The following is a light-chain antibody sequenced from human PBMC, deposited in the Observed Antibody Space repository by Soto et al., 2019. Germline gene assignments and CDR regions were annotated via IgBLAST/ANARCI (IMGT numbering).Light chain of an antibody. J-gene: IGLJ1*01. CDR2: VVG. V-gene: IGLV2-23*02. CDR3: CSYAGSGTPYV. Sequence: QSVLTQPASVSGSPGQSITISCTGTSSDVGSYNLVSWYQHHPGKAPKLMIYVVGKRPSGVSSRFSGSKSGNTASLTISGLQAEDEADYYCCSYAGSGTPYVFGTGTKVTV. CDR1: SSDVGSYNL.